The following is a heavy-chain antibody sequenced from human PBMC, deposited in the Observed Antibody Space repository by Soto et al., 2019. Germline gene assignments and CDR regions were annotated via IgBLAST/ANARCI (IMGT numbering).Heavy chain of an antibody. D-gene: IGHD3-10*01. Sequence: QVQLVQSGAEVKRPGSSVKVSCKASGDTFNFYSINWVRQAPGLGLEWMGRVNPIVSMSNYAQKFQGRVTMPAEKSTTPANMELSSLGSEDPAIYSGGSSYGSGYRAFAYWGRGALVPVPS. CDR1: GDTFNFYS. CDR3: GSSYGSGYRAFAY. J-gene: IGHJ4*02. V-gene: IGHV1-69*02. CDR2: VNPIVSMS.